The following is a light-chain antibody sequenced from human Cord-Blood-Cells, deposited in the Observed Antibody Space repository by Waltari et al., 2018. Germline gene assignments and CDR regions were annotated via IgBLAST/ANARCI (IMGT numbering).Light chain of an antibody. V-gene: IGKV1-39*01. CDR3: KKSYSTTYT. J-gene: IGKJ2*01. CDR2: AAS. CDR1: QRISSY. Sequence: DIQMTQSPPSLSASVRDRVTITCRAGQRISSYLNWYQQKPGKAPKLLIYAASSLQSRVPSRFSGSGSVTDFTLTISSLQTEDCATYKCKKSYSTTYTFGQGTKLEIK.